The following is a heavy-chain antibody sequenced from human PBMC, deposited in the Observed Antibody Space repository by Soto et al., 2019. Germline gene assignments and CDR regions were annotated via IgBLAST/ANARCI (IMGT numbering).Heavy chain of an antibody. CDR1: GGSISSGGYY. Sequence: TLSLTCTVSGGSISSGGYYWSWIRQHPGKGLEWVGYIYYSGSTYYNPSLKSRVTISVDTSKNQFSLKLSSVTAADTAVYYCARYYYDSSGMYYFDYWGQGTPVTFSS. CDR2: IYYSGST. D-gene: IGHD3-22*01. CDR3: ARYYYDSSGMYYFDY. J-gene: IGHJ4*02. V-gene: IGHV4-31*03.